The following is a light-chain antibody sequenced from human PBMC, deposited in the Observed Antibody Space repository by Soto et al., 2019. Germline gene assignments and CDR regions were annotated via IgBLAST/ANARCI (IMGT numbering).Light chain of an antibody. CDR2: GAS. Sequence: EIVLTQSPGTMYLSPRERDTISCRAIQSVSSSYLAWYQQKPGQAPRLLIYGASSRATGIPDRFSGSGSGTEFTGSISCMERVYSAVYSCQEGGSSAAWRVGQGTKVDIK. J-gene: IGKJ1*01. CDR1: QSVSSSY. V-gene: IGKV3-20*01. CDR3: QEGGSSAAWR.